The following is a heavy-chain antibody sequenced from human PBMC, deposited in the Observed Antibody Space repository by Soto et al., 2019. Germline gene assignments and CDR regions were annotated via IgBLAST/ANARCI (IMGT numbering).Heavy chain of an antibody. Sequence: VASVKVSCKTFGYTFTSYGIGWARQAPGQGLEWMGWINTYNGNTNYAQNLQGRVTLTTDTSTSTAYMELRSLRSNDTAIYYCAMVDVYVTPSPQDVWGQGTTVTVSS. CDR3: AMVDVYVTPSPQDV. V-gene: IGHV1-18*01. D-gene: IGHD3-16*01. J-gene: IGHJ6*02. CDR1: GYTFTSYG. CDR2: INTYNGNT.